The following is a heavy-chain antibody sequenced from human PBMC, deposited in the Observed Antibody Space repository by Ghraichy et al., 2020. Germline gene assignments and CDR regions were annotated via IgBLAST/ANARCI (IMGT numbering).Heavy chain of an antibody. CDR1: GYTLTELS. Sequence: ASVKVSCKVSGYTLTELSMHWVRQAPGKGLEWMGGFDPEDGETIYAQKFQGRVTMTEDTSTDTAYMELSSLRSEDTAVYYCATGIPRVGFFDLWGRGTLVTVSS. CDR3: ATGIPRVGFFDL. J-gene: IGHJ2*01. V-gene: IGHV1-24*01. CDR2: FDPEDGET. D-gene: IGHD1-14*01.